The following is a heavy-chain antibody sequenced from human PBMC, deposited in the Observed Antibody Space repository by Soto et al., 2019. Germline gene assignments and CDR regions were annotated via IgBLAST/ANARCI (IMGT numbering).Heavy chain of an antibody. CDR1: GFTSSNFE. J-gene: IGHJ6*02. CDR2: TYHDGWNK. CDR3: AREQWNNLSDYYAMDA. D-gene: IGHD6-19*01. Sequence: PGGSLRLSCAGSGFTSSNFEIHWVRPAPDKGLEWVAVTYHDGWNKYYADSVKGRFTISRDSSENTLYLQMGRLTVEDTAVYYCAREQWNNLSDYYAMDAGAQGTTVTVSS. V-gene: IGHV3-30*04.